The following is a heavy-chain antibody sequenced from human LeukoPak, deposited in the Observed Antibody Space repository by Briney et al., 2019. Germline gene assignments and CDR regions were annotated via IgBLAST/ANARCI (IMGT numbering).Heavy chain of an antibody. CDR3: YGEGY. D-gene: IGHD4/OR15-4a*01. CDR1: GFRFDNYA. CDR2: ISATGDST. J-gene: IGHJ4*02. Sequence: GGSLRLSCAVSGFRFDNYAMSWVRQAPGKGLDRVSTISATGDSTYYADSVKGRFTVSRDNSKNTVYLQLNSLSAEDTAVYYCYGEGYWGQGTLVTVSS. V-gene: IGHV3-23*01.